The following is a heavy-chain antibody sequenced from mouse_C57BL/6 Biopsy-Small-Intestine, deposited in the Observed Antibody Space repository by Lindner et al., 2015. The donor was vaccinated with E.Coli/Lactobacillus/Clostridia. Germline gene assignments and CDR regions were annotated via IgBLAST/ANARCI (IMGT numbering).Heavy chain of an antibody. CDR1: GFTFSDYG. V-gene: IGHV5-17*01. CDR2: ISSGSSTI. Sequence: VQLQESGGGPVKPGGSLKVSCEASGFTFSDYGMHWVRQAPEKGLEWVAYISSGSSTIYYADTVKGRFTISRDNAKNTLFLQMTSLRSEDTAMYYCARGTGRGLDYWGQGTTLTVSS. D-gene: IGHD4-1*01. CDR3: ARGTGRGLDY. J-gene: IGHJ2*01.